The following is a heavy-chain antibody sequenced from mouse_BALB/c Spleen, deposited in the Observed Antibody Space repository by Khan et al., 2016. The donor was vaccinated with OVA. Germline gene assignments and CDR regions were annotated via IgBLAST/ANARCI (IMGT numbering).Heavy chain of an antibody. CDR2: VYPGDGRA. CDR1: GYTFTNYW. V-gene: IGHV1S81*02. Sequence: QVQLQQPGAELVKLGASVKLSCKASGYTFTNYWVHWVKQRPGQGLEWIGEVYPGDGRADYNEKFKTKATLTVAKSSNTAFMQLSSLTSEDSAVYSCARIAYFGNYFDSWGQGTTLTVSS. CDR3: ARIAYFGNYFDS. J-gene: IGHJ2*01. D-gene: IGHD2-10*01.